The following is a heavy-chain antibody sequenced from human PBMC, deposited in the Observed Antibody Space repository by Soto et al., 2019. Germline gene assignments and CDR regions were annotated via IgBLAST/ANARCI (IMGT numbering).Heavy chain of an antibody. CDR3: AKDRGSGSYAANYYCYGMDV. Sequence: GGSLRLSCAASGFTFDDYAMHWVRQAPGKGLEWVSGINWNSGSIGYADSVKGRFTISRDNAKTSLYLQMNSLRAEDTALYYCAKDRGSGSYAANYYCYGMDVWGQGT. V-gene: IGHV3-9*01. D-gene: IGHD3-10*01. J-gene: IGHJ6*02. CDR1: GFTFDDYA. CDR2: INWNSGSI.